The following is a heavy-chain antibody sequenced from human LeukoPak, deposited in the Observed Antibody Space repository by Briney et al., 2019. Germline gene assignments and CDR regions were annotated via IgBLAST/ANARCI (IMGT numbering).Heavy chain of an antibody. CDR1: GGTFSSYA. CDR3: ARVGDSSGFDY. Sequence: SVKVSCKASGGTFSSYAISWVRQAPGQGLEWMGRIIPIFGTEKYAQKFQGRVTITTDESTSTAYMELSSLRSEDTAVYYCARVGDSSGFDYWGQGTLVTVSS. D-gene: IGHD3-22*01. CDR2: IIPIFGTE. V-gene: IGHV1-69*05. J-gene: IGHJ4*02.